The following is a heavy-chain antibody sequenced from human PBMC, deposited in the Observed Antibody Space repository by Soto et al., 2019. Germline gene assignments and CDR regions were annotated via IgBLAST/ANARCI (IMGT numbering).Heavy chain of an antibody. J-gene: IGHJ4*02. CDR3: ARESEDLTSNFDY. CDR2: ISSTTNYI. V-gene: IGHV3-21*06. CDR1: GFTFTRDS. Sequence: PGGSLRLSSAAPGFTFTRDSMNWVRWAPGKGLEWVSSISSTTNYIYYGDSMKGRFTISRDNAKYSLYLEMNSLRAEDTAVYYCARESEDLTSNFDYWGQGTLVTVSS.